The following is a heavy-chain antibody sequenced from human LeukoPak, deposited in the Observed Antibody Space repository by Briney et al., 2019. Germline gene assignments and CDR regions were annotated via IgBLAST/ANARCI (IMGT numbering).Heavy chain of an antibody. CDR3: TRGGNTGYNYKAFDV. D-gene: IGHD3-22*01. CDR1: GFGFTTYE. J-gene: IGHJ3*01. Sequence: GGALRLSCAASGFGFTTYEMNWVRQAPGRGLEWVSYIISSGSTTYYANSVKGRFTLSRDNAKNSLYLQMSSLRAEDTAVYYCTRGGNTGYNYKAFDVWGQGTMVTVSS. V-gene: IGHV3-48*03. CDR2: IISSGSTT.